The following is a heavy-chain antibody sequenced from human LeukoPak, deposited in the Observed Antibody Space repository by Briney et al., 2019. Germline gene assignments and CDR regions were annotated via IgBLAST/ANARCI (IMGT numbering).Heavy chain of an antibody. J-gene: IGHJ5*02. CDR1: GFTFSSYG. CDR2: ISYDGGNK. CDR3: AKESAGIEQQLVRRWFDP. Sequence: PGGSLRLSCAASGFTFSSYGMHWVRQAPGKGLEWVAVISYDGGNKYYADSVKGRFTISRDNSKNTLYLQMNSLRAEDTAVYYCAKESAGIEQQLVRRWFDPWGQGTLVTVSS. V-gene: IGHV3-30*18. D-gene: IGHD6-13*01.